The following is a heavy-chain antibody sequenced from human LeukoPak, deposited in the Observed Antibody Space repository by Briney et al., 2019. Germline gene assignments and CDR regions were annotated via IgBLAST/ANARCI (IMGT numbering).Heavy chain of an antibody. CDR1: GYSFTSYW. V-gene: IGHV5-10-1*01. CDR2: IDPSDSYT. Sequence: HGESLKISCKGFGYSFTSYWINWVRQMPGKGLEWMGRIDPSDSYTNYSPAFQGHVTISVDKSISTAYLQWSSLKASDTAMYYGARRQQLDWFDPWGLGTLVTVSS. J-gene: IGHJ5*02. D-gene: IGHD6-13*01. CDR3: ARRQQLDWFDP.